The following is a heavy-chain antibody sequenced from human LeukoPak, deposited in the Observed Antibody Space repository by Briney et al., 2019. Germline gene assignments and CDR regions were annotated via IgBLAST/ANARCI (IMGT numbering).Heavy chain of an antibody. Sequence: GESLKISCKGSGYSFAQYWIGWVLQMPGKGLEWMGIIYPADSDTRYSPSFQGQVTISADKSIGTAYLQWGSLKASDTAIYYCALAVIASAFDFDIWGQGTMVTVSS. J-gene: IGHJ3*02. D-gene: IGHD2-21*01. CDR3: ALAVIASAFDFDI. V-gene: IGHV5-51*01. CDR1: GYSFAQYW. CDR2: IYPADSDT.